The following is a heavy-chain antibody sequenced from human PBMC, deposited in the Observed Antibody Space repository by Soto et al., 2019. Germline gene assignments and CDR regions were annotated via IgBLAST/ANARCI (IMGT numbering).Heavy chain of an antibody. CDR2: IYSGGST. V-gene: IGHV3-66*01. J-gene: IGHJ4*02. CDR3: ARDHPCNGALYFDS. D-gene: IGHD3-10*01. Sequence: EVQVVEAGGGLVQPGGSLRLSCAASGFHVSSRYMNWVRQAPGTVLEWVSAIYSGGSTYYSDSVKGRFTISRDNSKNTVYRQMTSLRADDTALYYCARDHPCNGALYFDSWGQGTMVTVSS. CDR1: GFHVSSRY.